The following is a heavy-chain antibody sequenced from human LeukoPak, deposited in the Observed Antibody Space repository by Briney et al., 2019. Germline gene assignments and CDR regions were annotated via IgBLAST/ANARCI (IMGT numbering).Heavy chain of an antibody. V-gene: IGHV3-48*01. D-gene: IGHD2-2*01. J-gene: IGHJ4*02. Sequence: GSLRLSCAASGFTFSDYNMNWVRQAPGKGLEWVSYISTSSSPIYYADSVKGRFTISRDNAKNSLYLQMNSLRAEDTAVYYCAAVVFPAIEYWGQGTLVSVSS. CDR3: AAVVFPAIEY. CDR2: ISTSSSPI. CDR1: GFTFSDYN.